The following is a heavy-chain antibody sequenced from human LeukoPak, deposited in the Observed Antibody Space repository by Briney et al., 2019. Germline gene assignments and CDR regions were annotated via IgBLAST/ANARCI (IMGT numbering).Heavy chain of an antibody. D-gene: IGHD6-6*01. CDR1: GFTFSSYG. V-gene: IGHV3-30*18. CDR3: AKGSSAFDY. Sequence: GRSLRLSCAASGFTFSSYGMHWVRQAPGKGLEWVAVISYDGSNKYYADSVKGRFTISRDNSKNTLYLQMNSLRAEDTAVNYCAKGSSAFDYWGQGTLVTVSS. CDR2: ISYDGSNK. J-gene: IGHJ4*02.